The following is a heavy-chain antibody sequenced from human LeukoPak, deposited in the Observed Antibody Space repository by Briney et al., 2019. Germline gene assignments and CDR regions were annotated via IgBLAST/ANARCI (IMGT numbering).Heavy chain of an antibody. CDR3: ARVGSSWYTGDYYFDY. V-gene: IGHV3-21*01. CDR2: ISGSSNYK. CDR1: GISFNTYS. Sequence: GGSLRLSCAASGISFNTYSMNWVRQAPGKGLESVSSISGSSNYKYYADSVKGRFTISRDNAKNSLYLQMNSLRAEDTAVYYCARVGSSWYTGDYYFDYWGRGTLVTVSS. J-gene: IGHJ4*02. D-gene: IGHD6-13*01.